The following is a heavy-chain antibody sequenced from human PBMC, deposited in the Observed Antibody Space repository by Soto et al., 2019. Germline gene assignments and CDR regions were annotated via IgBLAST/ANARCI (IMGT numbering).Heavy chain of an antibody. D-gene: IGHD3-9*01. J-gene: IGHJ6*02. CDR3: ARDKGRYDSGMDV. Sequence: SETLSLTCTVSGGSISSGGYCWSWIRQHPGKGLEWIGYIYYSGSTKYNPSLKSRVTISVDTSKTHFSLNLSSVTAADTAVYYCARDKGRYDSGMDVWGQGTTVTVSS. V-gene: IGHV4-61*03. CDR1: GGSISSGGYC. CDR2: IYYSGST.